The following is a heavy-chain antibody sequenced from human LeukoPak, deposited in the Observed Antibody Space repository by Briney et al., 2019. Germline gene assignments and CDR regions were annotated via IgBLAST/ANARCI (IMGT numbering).Heavy chain of an antibody. CDR2: TYYRSKWYN. V-gene: IGHV6-1*01. D-gene: IGHD2-2*01. CDR3: ARAAAAHLYYYYYYMDV. CDR1: GDSVSSNSAA. J-gene: IGHJ6*03. Sequence: SQTLSLTCAISGDSVSSNSAAWNWIRQSPSRGLEWLGRTYYRSKWYNDYAVSVKSRITINPDTSKNQFSLQLNSVTPEDTAVYYCARAAAAHLYYYYYYMDVWGKGTTVTVSS.